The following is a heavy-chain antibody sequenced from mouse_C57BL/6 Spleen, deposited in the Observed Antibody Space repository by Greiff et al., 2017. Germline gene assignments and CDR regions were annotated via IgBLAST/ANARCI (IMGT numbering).Heavy chain of an antibody. CDR2: INPGSGGT. J-gene: IGHJ4*01. Sequence: QVQLQQSGAELVRPGTSVKVSCKASGYAFTNYLIAWVKQRPGQGLEWIGVINPGSGGTNYNETFKGKATLTADKSSSTAYMQLSSLTSEDSAVYYCARRTEYYAMDYWGQGTSVTVSS. CDR1: GYAFTNYL. V-gene: IGHV1-54*01. CDR3: ARRTEYYAMDY.